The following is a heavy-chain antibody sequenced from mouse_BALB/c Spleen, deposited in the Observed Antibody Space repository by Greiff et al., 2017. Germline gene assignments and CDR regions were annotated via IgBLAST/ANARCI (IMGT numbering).Heavy chain of an antibody. CDR1: GFTFSSYA. Sequence: EVMLVESGGGLVKPGGSLKLSCAASGFTFSSYAMSWVRQTPEKRLEWVASISSGGSTYYPDSVKGRFTISRDNARNILYLQMSSLRSEDTAMYYCARVYGSSYDWFAYWGQGTLVTVSA. J-gene: IGHJ3*01. V-gene: IGHV5-6-5*01. D-gene: IGHD1-1*01. CDR2: ISSGGST. CDR3: ARVYGSSYDWFAY.